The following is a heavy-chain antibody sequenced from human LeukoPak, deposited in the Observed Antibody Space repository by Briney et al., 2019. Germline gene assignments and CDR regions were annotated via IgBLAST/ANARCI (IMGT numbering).Heavy chain of an antibody. D-gene: IGHD6-19*01. CDR3: AEGADPLTGRMATVAGTRFDC. J-gene: IGHJ4*02. CDR1: GLTFDDYA. Sequence: GGSLRLSCAVSGLTFDDYAMQWVRQAPGKGLGWVSLIRGDGGRRYYAGCEEVRFTGSRDKSKNCRYWQVNRLRTDETAFYYGAEGADPLTGRMATVAGTRFDCWGQGTLVTVSS. V-gene: IGHV3-43*02. CDR2: IRGDGGRR.